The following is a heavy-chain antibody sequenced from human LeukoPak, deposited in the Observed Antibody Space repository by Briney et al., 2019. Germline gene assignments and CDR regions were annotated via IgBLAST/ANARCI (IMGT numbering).Heavy chain of an antibody. V-gene: IGHV3-23*01. D-gene: IGHD5-12*01. CDR1: GFTFSSYA. CDR3: AKAKYSPYWFDP. J-gene: IGHJ5*02. Sequence: GGSLRLSCAASGFTFSSYAMSWVRQAPGKGLEWVSAISGSGGSTYYADSVKGRFTISRDNTKNTLYLQMNSLRAEDTAVYYCAKAKYSPYWFDPWGQGTLVTVSS. CDR2: ISGSGGST.